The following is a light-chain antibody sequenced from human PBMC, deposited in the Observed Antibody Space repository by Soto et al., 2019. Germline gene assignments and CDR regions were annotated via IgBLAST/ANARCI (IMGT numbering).Light chain of an antibody. CDR2: EVS. CDR3: CSYAGSSTYV. Sequence: QSVLTQPASVSGSPRQSITISCTGTSSDVGSYNLVSWYQQHPGKAPKLMIYEVSKRPSGVSNRFSGSKSGNTVSLTISGLQAEDEADYYCCSYAGSSTYVFGTGTKLTVL. V-gene: IGLV2-23*02. CDR1: SSDVGSYNL. J-gene: IGLJ1*01.